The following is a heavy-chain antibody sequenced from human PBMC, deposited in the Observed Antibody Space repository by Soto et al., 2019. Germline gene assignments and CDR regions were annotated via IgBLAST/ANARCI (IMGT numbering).Heavy chain of an antibody. CDR3: ARGNLSFDFDS. V-gene: IGHV3-30*03. J-gene: IGHJ4*02. D-gene: IGHD1-26*01. Sequence: QIQLVESGGDVVQPGKSLRLSCAASGFNFGFFGMHWVRQAPGKGLEWVAFISGDGINTQYADSVRGRFTLSRDYSRKTMYLQMDSLRDEDTALYYCARGNLSFDFDSWVLGTLFTVSS. CDR1: GFNFGFFG. CDR2: ISGDGINT.